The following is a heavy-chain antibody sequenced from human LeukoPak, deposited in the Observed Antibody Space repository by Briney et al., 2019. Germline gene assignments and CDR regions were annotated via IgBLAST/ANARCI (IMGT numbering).Heavy chain of an antibody. D-gene: IGHD1-7*01. CDR2: ISGSGGTT. Sequence: GGSLRLSCAASGFTFSSYGMSWVRQAPGMGLEWVSAISGSGGTTYYAASVRGRFTISRDNSKNTVYLQMNSLRDEDTAVYYCAKPGREKVNYAFDIWGQGTMVTVSS. V-gene: IGHV3-23*01. CDR3: AKPGREKVNYAFDI. J-gene: IGHJ3*02. CDR1: GFTFSSYG.